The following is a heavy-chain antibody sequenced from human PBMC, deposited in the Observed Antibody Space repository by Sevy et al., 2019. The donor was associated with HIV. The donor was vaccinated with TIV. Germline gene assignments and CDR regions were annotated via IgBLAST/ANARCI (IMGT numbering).Heavy chain of an antibody. V-gene: IGHV3-11*01. J-gene: IGHJ1*01. Sequence: WGSLRLSCAASGFTXSDYYMSWIRQAPGKGLEWVSYISSSGSTIYYADSVKGRFTISRDNAKNSMYLQMNSLSAEDTAVYYCARVXXXXGXXXXXXXWGXXTLVTVSS. CDR2: ISSSGSTI. CDR3: ARVXXXXGXXXXXXX. CDR1: GFTXSDYY.